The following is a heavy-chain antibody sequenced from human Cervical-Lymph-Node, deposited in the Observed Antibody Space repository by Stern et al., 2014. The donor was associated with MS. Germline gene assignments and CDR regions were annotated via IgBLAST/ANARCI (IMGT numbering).Heavy chain of an antibody. J-gene: IGHJ6*02. CDR3: AKPYISAVGTLRGGMDV. CDR2: INSGGGST. V-gene: IGHV3-23*01. CDR1: GFTFSSYG. D-gene: IGHD6-13*01. Sequence: EVQLLESGGGLVQPGGSLRLSCAASGFTFSSYGMSWVRQAPGKGLEWVSAINSGGGSTYYADSVKGRFTMSRDNSKNTLYLQMNSLRADDTAVYYCAKPYISAVGTLRGGMDVWGQGTTVIVSS.